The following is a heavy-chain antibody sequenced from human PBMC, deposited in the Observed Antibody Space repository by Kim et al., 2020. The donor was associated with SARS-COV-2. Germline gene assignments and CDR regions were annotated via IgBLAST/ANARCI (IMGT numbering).Heavy chain of an antibody. CDR1: GFTFSSYA. D-gene: IGHD3-22*01. CDR2: ISGSGGST. J-gene: IGHJ3*02. CDR3: AKDRDPSYDSSGYYYRMAFDI. Sequence: GGSLRLSCAASGFTFSSYAMSWVRQAPGKGLEWVSAISGSGGSTYYADSVKGRFTISRDNSKNTLYLQMNSLRAEDTAVYYCAKDRDPSYDSSGYYYRMAFDIWGQGTMVTVSS. V-gene: IGHV3-23*01.